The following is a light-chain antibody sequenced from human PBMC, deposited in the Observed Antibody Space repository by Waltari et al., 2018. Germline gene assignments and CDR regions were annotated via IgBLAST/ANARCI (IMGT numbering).Light chain of an antibody. V-gene: IGLV1-47*01. J-gene: IGLJ3*02. Sequence: QSVLTQPPSASGTPGQPVTIPCSGSSSNIRHNHVFWYQPLPGTAPKPLISRGDQRPSGVPDRFSGSKSGTSASLAISGLRSEDEVDYYCATWDNSLSSPWVFGGGTKVTVL. CDR2: RGD. CDR3: ATWDNSLSSPWV. CDR1: SSNIRHNH.